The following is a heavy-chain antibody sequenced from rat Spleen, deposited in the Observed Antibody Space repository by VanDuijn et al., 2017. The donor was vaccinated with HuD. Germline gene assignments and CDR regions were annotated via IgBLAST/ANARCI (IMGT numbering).Heavy chain of an antibody. CDR2: ISPTGRRT. CDR1: GFTFSDYY. J-gene: IGHJ1*01. Sequence: EVQLVESGGGLVQPGRSMKLSCAASGFTFSDYYMAWVRQAPTKGLEWVASISPTGRRTNYRDSVKGRFTISRDNAESTLYLQMDSLRSEDTATYYWFRQGDLRDWYFDFWGPGTMVTVSS. CDR3: FRQGDLRDWYFDF. V-gene: IGHV5-25*01. D-gene: IGHD1-6*01.